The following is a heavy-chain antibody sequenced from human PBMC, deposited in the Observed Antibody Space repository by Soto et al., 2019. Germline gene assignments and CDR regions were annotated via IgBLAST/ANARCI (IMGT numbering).Heavy chain of an antibody. V-gene: IGHV1-2*02. CDR2: INPYSGGA. Sequence: ASVKVSCKASGYTFTGYCMHWVRQAPGQGLEWMGWINPYSGGADYAQSFQGRVTMTRDTSISTVYMELSRLRFDDTAVYYCARVIRGAYYNSPLDTWGQATVVTVSS. D-gene: IGHD3-10*01. CDR1: GYTFTGYC. CDR3: ARVIRGAYYNSPLDT. J-gene: IGHJ5*02.